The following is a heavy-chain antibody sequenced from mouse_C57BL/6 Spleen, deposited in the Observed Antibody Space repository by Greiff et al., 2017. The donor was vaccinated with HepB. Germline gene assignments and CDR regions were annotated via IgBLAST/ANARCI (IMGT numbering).Heavy chain of an antibody. D-gene: IGHD2-2*01. CDR2: ISDGGSYT. CDR1: GFTFSSYD. Sequence: EVKLMESGGGLVKPGGSLKLSCAASGFTFSSYDMSWVRQTPEKRLEWVATISDGGSYTYYPDNVKGRFTISRDNAKNNLYLQMSHLKSEDTAMYYCARDRSTMVTTGFAYWGQGTLVTVSA. J-gene: IGHJ3*01. CDR3: ARDRSTMVTTGFAY. V-gene: IGHV5-4*01.